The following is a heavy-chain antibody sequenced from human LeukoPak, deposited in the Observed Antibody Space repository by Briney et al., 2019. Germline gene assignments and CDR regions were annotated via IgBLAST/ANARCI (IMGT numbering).Heavy chain of an antibody. V-gene: IGHV4-59*08. J-gene: IGHJ5*02. D-gene: IGHD2-2*01. CDR2: IYYSGST. CDR3: ARFVVVPADRWFDP. CDR1: GGSISSYY. Sequence: PSETLSLTCAVSGGSISSYYWSWIRQPPGKGLEWIGYIYYSGSTNYNPSLKSRVTISVDTSKNQFSLKLSSVTAADTAVYYCARFVVVPADRWFDPWGQGTLVTVSS.